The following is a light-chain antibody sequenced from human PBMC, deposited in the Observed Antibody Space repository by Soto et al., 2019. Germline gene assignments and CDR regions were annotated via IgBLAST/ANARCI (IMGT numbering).Light chain of an antibody. J-gene: IGKJ1*01. CDR2: DAS. Sequence: VQMTQSPSTLAASVGYTGTVTCRSIQSVGGLFAWYQQKPVEAPKLLIYDASALPRGVPSRFSGSGSGTKFTLTIASLQPDDFATYYCQQYETFSGTFGPGTKVDIK. CDR1: QSVGGL. V-gene: IGKV1-5*01. CDR3: QQYETFSGT.